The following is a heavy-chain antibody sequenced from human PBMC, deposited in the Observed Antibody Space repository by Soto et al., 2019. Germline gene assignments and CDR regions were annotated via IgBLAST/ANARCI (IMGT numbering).Heavy chain of an antibody. CDR1: GGSISSGGFS. V-gene: IGHV4-30-2*01. CDR3: ARAPYRFYGDHGGGFDY. Sequence: QLHLQESGSGLLKPSQTLSLTCAVSGGSISSGGFSWSWIRQPPGKGLEWIGYIYHSGSTYYNPSLNSRVTISGDRSKNHFSLKLSSVTAADTAVYYCARAPYRFYGDHGGGFDYWGQGTLVTVSS. CDR2: IYHSGST. J-gene: IGHJ4*02. D-gene: IGHD4-17*01.